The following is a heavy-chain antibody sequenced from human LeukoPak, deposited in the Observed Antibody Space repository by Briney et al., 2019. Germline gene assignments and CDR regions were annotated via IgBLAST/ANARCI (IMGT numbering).Heavy chain of an antibody. D-gene: IGHD3-10*01. V-gene: IGHV3-21*01. Sequence: PGGSLRLSCAASGFTFSNYNMNWVRQAPGKGLEWVSCISISSNYIYYPDSVKGRFTISRDNAKNSLYLQMNSLRAEDTAVYYCARDAITMVRGAPFDYWGQGTLVTVSS. CDR3: ARDAITMVRGAPFDY. CDR2: ISISSNYI. J-gene: IGHJ4*02. CDR1: GFTFSNYN.